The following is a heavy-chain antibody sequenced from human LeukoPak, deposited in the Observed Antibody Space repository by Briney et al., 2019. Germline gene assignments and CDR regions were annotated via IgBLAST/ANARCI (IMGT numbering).Heavy chain of an antibody. Sequence: SETLSLTCTVSGGSISSSSYYWIWIRQPAGKGLEWIGRIYTSGSTNYNPSLKSRVTLSVDTSRNQFSLKLTSVTAADTAVYYCAREWWQQLAYFDYWGQGTLVTVSS. D-gene: IGHD6-13*01. CDR2: IYTSGST. CDR1: GGSISSSSYY. V-gene: IGHV4-61*02. CDR3: AREWWQQLAYFDY. J-gene: IGHJ4*02.